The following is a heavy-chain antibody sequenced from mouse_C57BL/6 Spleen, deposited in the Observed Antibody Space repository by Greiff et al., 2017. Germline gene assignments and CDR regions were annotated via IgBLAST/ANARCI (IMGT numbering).Heavy chain of an antibody. D-gene: IGHD1-1*01. CDR2: IYPRSGKT. V-gene: IGHV1-81*01. Sequence: VQLQQSGAELARPGASVKLSCKASGYTFTSYGISWVKQRTGQGLEWIGEIYPRSGKTYYNEKFKGKATLTADKSSSTAYMELRSLTSEDSAVYFCARDYYDYGSSPYYFDYWGQGTTLTVSS. CDR3: ARDYYDYGSSPYYFDY. CDR1: GYTFTSYG. J-gene: IGHJ2*01.